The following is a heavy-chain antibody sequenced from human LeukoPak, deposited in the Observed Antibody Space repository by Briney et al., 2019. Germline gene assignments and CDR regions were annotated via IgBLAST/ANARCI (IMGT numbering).Heavy chain of an antibody. V-gene: IGHV4-59*08. CDR3: ARRLYGDYIDAFDI. CDR1: GGSISSYY. D-gene: IGHD4-17*01. J-gene: IGHJ3*02. Sequence: PSETLSLTCTVSGGSISSYYWSWIRQPPGKGLEWIGYIYYSGSTNYNPSLKSRVTISVDTSKNQFSLKLSSATAADTAVYYCARRLYGDYIDAFDIWGQGTMVTVSS. CDR2: IYYSGST.